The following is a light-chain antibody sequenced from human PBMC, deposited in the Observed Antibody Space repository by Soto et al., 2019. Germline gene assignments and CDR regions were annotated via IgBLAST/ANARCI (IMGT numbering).Light chain of an antibody. V-gene: IGKV1-5*03. CDR2: KAS. J-gene: IGKJ5*01. CDR1: QSISSW. Sequence: IQMTQVSLTLSASVGERSNITCRASQSISSWLAWYQQKPGKAPKLLIYKASSLESGVPSRFSGSGSGTEFTLTISSLQPDDFATYYCQQYNSYPITFGQGTRLEIK. CDR3: QQYNSYPIT.